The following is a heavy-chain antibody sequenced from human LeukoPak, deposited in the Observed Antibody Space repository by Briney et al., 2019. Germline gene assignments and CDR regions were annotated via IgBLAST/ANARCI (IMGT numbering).Heavy chain of an antibody. CDR3: ARGQYFDF. V-gene: IGHV1-18*01. CDR2: ISAYNGNS. J-gene: IGHJ4*02. Sequence: ASVKVSCKASGYTLTSYSISWVRQAPGQGLEWMGWISAYNGNSDLAQKLQGRVTMTTDTSTSTAYMELRSLRSDDTAVYYCARGQYFDFWGQGALVTVSS. CDR1: GYTLTSYS.